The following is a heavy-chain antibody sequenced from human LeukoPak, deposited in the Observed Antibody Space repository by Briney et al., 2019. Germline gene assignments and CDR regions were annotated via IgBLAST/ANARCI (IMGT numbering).Heavy chain of an antibody. Sequence: ASVKVSCKASGYSFTGYYMHWVRQAPGQGLEWMGWINPNSGDTNYAQKFQGRVTMTRDTSIITAYIELNRLRSDDTALDYCSRGNIVVVPAAIPDYWGEGPLVTVSS. J-gene: IGHJ4*02. CDR2: INPNSGDT. CDR1: GYSFTGYY. V-gene: IGHV1-2*02. CDR3: SRGNIVVVPAAIPDY. D-gene: IGHD2-2*01.